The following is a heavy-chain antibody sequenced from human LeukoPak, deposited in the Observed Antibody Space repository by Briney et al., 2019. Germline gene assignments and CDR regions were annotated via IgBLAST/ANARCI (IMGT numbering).Heavy chain of an antibody. CDR3: ARGRTARARYYYYGMDV. J-gene: IGHJ6*02. D-gene: IGHD5-18*01. CDR1: GYTFTSYD. V-gene: IGHV1-8*01. CDR2: MNPNSGNT. Sequence: ASVKVSCKASGYTFTSYDINWVRQATGQGLEWMGRMNPNSGNTGYAQKFQGRVTMTRNTSISTAYMELSSLRSEDTAVYYCARGRTARARYYYYGMDVWGQGTTVTVSS.